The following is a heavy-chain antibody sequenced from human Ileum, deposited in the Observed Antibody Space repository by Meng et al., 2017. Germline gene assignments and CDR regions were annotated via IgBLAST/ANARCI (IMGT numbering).Heavy chain of an antibody. J-gene: IGHJ3*02. CDR1: GYIFTTYG. CDR2: INTNTVKP. Sequence: ASVKVSCKASGYIFTTYGINWVRQAPGQGPEWMGWINTNTVKPTYAQGFTGRFGFSLDTSVSTAYLEISSLKAEDTAIYYCARGGGTASHPDTFDIWGQGTMVTVSS. CDR3: ARGGGTASHPDTFDI. V-gene: IGHV7-4-1*02. D-gene: IGHD1-1*01.